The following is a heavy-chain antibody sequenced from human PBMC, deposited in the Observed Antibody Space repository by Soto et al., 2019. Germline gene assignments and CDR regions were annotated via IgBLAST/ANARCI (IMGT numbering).Heavy chain of an antibody. D-gene: IGHD6-19*01. J-gene: IGHJ4*02. CDR2: ISAYNGNT. V-gene: IGHV1-18*01. CDR3: AKQPAAGTAFLDY. Sequence: QVQLVQSGAEVKKPGASVKVSCKASGYTFTSYGISWVRRAPGQGLEWMGWISAYNGNTNYAQKHQGKVTMTTDTSTITAYMELRSLRSDDTAVYYRAKQPAAGTAFLDYWGQGTRVHVSS. CDR1: GYTFTSYG.